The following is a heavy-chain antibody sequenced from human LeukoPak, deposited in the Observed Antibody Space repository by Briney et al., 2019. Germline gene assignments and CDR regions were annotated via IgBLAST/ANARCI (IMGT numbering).Heavy chain of an antibody. CDR1: GDAISSGGYY. CDR2: INYSGST. J-gene: IGHJ3*02. CDR3: ARGEDAFDI. V-gene: IGHV4-31*03. Sequence: SQTLSLTCSVSGDAISSGGYYWNWIRQHPGKGLEWIGYINYSGSTYYNPSLKSRVTISVDTSKNQFSLRLSSVAAADTAVYYCARGEDAFDIWGQGTMVTVSS.